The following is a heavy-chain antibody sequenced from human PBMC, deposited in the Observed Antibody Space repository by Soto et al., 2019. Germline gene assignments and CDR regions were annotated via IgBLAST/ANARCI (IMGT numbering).Heavy chain of an antibody. D-gene: IGHD6-19*01. CDR2: IIPIFGTT. CDR3: ARIAVAGDS. CDR1: GGSFSTFT. V-gene: IGHV1-69*08. Sequence: QVHLEQSGSEVKKPGSTVKVSCKASGGSFSTFTLSWVRQAPGQGLEWMGRIIPIFGTTNYAQKFQDRVTLTADMSTSTVYLEMSGLTSDDTAIYYCARIAVAGDSWGQGTLVIVSS. J-gene: IGHJ4*02.